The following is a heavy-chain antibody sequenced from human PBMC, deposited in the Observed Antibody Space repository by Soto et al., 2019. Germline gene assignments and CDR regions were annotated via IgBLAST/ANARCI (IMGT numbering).Heavy chain of an antibody. V-gene: IGHV1-2*04. CDR3: ARAEALKGGYDQDDAFDI. J-gene: IGHJ3*02. Sequence: QVQLVQSGAEVKKPGASVKVSCKASGYTFTGYYMHWVRQAPGQGLEWMGWINPNSGGTNYAQKFQGWVTMTRDTFISSAYMELSRLRSDDTAVYYCARAEALKGGYDQDDAFDIWGQGTMVTVSS. D-gene: IGHD5-12*01. CDR1: GYTFTGYY. CDR2: INPNSGGT.